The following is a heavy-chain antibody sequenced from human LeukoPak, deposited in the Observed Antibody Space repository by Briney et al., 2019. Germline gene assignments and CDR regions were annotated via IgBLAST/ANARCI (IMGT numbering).Heavy chain of an antibody. CDR1: GFTFSCYG. CDR2: ISSSSSYI. J-gene: IGHJ4*02. D-gene: IGHD5-18*01. V-gene: IGHV3-21*01. CDR3: ARDAQELELRLWY. Sequence: PGGSLRLSCAASGFTFSCYGMHWVRQAPGKGLEWVSSISSSSSYIYYADSVKGRFTISRDNAKNSLYLQMNSLRAEDTAVYYCARDAQELELRLWYWGQGTLVTVSS.